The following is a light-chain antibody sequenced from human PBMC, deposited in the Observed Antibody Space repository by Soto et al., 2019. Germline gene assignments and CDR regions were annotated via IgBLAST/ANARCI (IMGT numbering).Light chain of an antibody. CDR1: QNINRW. CDR3: QQYDGY. J-gene: IGKJ3*01. V-gene: IGKV1-5*01. Sequence: DIQMTQSPSTLAASVGDRVTITCRASQNINRWLAWYKQKPGKAPKVLIYDASSLESGVPSRFSGSGSETEFTLTITSLQPDDFATYYCQQYDGYFGPGTKVDFK. CDR2: DAS.